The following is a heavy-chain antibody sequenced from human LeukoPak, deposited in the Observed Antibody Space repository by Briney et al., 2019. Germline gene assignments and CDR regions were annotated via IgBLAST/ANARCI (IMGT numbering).Heavy chain of an antibody. D-gene: IGHD2-2*01. CDR3: ASAIVVVPAAMNWLDP. V-gene: IGHV4-61*02. Sequence: SETLSLTCTVSGGSISSGSYYWSWIRQPAGKGLEWIGRIYTSGSTNYNPSLKSRVNLSVDTSKNQFSLKLSSVTAADTAVYDCASAIVVVPAAMNWLDPWGQGTLVTVSS. CDR1: GGSISSGSYY. J-gene: IGHJ5*02. CDR2: IYTSGST.